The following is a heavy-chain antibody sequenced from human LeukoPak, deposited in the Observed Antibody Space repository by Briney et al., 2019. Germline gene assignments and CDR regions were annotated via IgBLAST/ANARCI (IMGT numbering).Heavy chain of an antibody. V-gene: IGHV4-4*07. CDR1: GGSITSYY. CDR2: IFISEST. CDR3: ARGEMATIEDAFDI. Sequence: SETLSFTCTVSGGSITSYYWSRVRQPAGMGLEWIGRIFISESTNYNPSLNSRVTMSVDTSKNQFSLRLSLVTAADTAVYYCARGEMATIEDAFDIWGQGTMVTVSS. J-gene: IGHJ3*02. D-gene: IGHD5-24*01.